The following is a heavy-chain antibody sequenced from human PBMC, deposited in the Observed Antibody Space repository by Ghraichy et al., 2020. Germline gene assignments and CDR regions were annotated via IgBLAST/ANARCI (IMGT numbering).Heavy chain of an antibody. CDR1: GDSISSSNYY. V-gene: IGHV4-39*01. CDR2: INYSGST. D-gene: IGHD6-6*01. J-gene: IGHJ6*02. Sequence: SETLSLTCTVSGDSISSSNYYWGWIRQPPGKGLEWIGSINYSGSTYYNPSLKSRVTISVDTSKNQFSLKLRFVTGSDTAVYYCARLHASIADRRIYGMDVWGQGTTVTVSS. CDR3: ARLHASIADRRIYGMDV.